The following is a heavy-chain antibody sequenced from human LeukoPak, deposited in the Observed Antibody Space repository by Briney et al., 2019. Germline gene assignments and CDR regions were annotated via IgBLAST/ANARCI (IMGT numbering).Heavy chain of an antibody. CDR1: GGTFSSYG. Sequence: GSSVKFSCKASGGTFSSYGISWVRQAPGQGLKWMGGIIPIFHTPHYAQKFQGKVTITTDESANTAFMELSSLRFEDTALYYCAKDISPPPYYQLLTGGFDSWGQGTLVTVSS. CDR3: AKDISPPPYYQLLTGGFDS. D-gene: IGHD2-2*01. CDR2: IIPIFHTP. J-gene: IGHJ5*01. V-gene: IGHV1-69*05.